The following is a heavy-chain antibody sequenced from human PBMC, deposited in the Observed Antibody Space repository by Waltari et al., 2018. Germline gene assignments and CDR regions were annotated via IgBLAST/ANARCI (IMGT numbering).Heavy chain of an antibody. J-gene: IGHJ4*02. Sequence: EVQLVQSGAAVKKPGESLKISCQGSGYSFTSYWIGWLRQMPGKGLEWMGIIYPGDSDTRYSPSFQGQVTISADKSISTAYLQWSSLKASDTAMYYWARHEGRCLEWLFLDYWGQGTLVTVSS. CDR1: GYSFTSYW. CDR2: IYPGDSDT. D-gene: IGHD3-3*01. V-gene: IGHV5-51*01. CDR3: ARHEGRCLEWLFLDY.